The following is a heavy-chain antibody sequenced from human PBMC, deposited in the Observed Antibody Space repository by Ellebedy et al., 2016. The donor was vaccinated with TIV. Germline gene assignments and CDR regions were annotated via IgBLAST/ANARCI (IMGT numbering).Heavy chain of an antibody. CDR3: ARDEVVRGVFRGGSGMDV. D-gene: IGHD3-10*01. Sequence: ASVKVSXKASGYTFSDYHIHWVRQAPGQGLEWLGWINLNNGYTNYAQKFQGRVTMTTDTSISTVYMEVIRLRSDDTAVYYCARDEVVRGVFRGGSGMDVWGQGTTVTVSS. CDR2: INLNNGYT. CDR1: GYTFSDYH. J-gene: IGHJ6*02. V-gene: IGHV1-2*02.